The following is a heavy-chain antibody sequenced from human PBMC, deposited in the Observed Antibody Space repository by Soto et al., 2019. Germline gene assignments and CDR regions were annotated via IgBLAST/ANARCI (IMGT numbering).Heavy chain of an antibody. Sequence: GASVKVSWKASGGTFSSYTISWVRQAPGQGLEWMGRIIPILGIANYAQKFQGRVTITADKSTSTAYMELSSLRSEDTAVYYCARKVGPYDAFDIWGQGTMVTVS. CDR3: ARKVGPYDAFDI. J-gene: IGHJ3*02. CDR1: GGTFSSYT. CDR2: IIPILGIA. V-gene: IGHV1-69*02.